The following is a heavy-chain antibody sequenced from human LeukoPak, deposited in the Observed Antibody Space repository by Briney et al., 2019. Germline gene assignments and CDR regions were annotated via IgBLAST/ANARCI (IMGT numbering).Heavy chain of an antibody. J-gene: IGHJ6*02. V-gene: IGHV1-8*01. Sequence: ASVKVSCKASGYTFTSYDINWVRQATGQGLEWMGWMNPYSGNTGYAQKFQGRVTMTRNTSISTAYMELSSLRSEDTAVYYCARDVVPAAMTNYYYYGMDVWGQGTTVTVSS. D-gene: IGHD2-2*01. CDR2: MNPYSGNT. CDR1: GYTFTSYD. CDR3: ARDVVPAAMTNYYYYGMDV.